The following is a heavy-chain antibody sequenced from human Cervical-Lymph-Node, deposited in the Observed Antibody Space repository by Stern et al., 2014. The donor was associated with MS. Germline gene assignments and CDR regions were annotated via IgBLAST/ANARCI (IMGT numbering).Heavy chain of an antibody. CDR1: GGSISSGGYF. CDR3: ARDGVVRGVTYNWFDP. CDR2: ISPSGST. J-gene: IGHJ5*02. D-gene: IGHD3-10*01. V-gene: IGHV4-31*03. Sequence: VQLVQSGPGLVKPSQTLSLTCTVSGGSISSGGYFWSWIRPFPGKGLEWIGYISPSGSTYYNPSLKSRLSISMDTSKSQFSLKLSSVTAADTAVYYCARDGVVRGVTYNWFDPWGQGTLVTVSS.